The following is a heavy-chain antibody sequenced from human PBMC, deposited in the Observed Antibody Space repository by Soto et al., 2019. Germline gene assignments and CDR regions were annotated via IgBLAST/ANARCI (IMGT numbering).Heavy chain of an antibody. CDR1: GFTVSISY. Sequence: EVQLVESGGGLIQPGESLRLSCAASGFTVSISYMSWVRQAPGKGLEWVSTIYRDGSTYYADSVEGRFTISRDNSKNTLYLQMNSLRAEDTATYYCARGNSIGWYESSDYWCQGTVVTVSS. J-gene: IGHJ4*02. V-gene: IGHV3-53*01. CDR2: IYRDGST. CDR3: ARGNSIGWYESSDY. D-gene: IGHD6-19*01.